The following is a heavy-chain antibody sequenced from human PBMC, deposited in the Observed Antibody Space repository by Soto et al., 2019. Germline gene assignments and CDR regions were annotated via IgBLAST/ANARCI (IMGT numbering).Heavy chain of an antibody. Sequence: SETLSLTCTVSGGSISSRSYYWGWIRQPPGKGLEWIGNIYYSGSTNYNPSLKSRVTISVDTSKNQFSLKLSSVTAADTAVYYCARGQGTIFGVVPNWFDPWGQGTLVTVSS. CDR1: GGSISSRSYY. D-gene: IGHD3-3*01. CDR2: IYYSGST. J-gene: IGHJ5*02. V-gene: IGHV4-39*07. CDR3: ARGQGTIFGVVPNWFDP.